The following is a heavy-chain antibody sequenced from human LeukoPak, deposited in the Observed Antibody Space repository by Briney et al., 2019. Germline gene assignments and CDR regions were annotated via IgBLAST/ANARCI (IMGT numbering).Heavy chain of an antibody. CDR2: ISPDGSSA. Sequence: GGSLILSCAASEFSFSSYWMHWVRQAPGKGLVWVSRISPDGSSASYADSVRGRFTISRDNAKNTLYLQMNSLRAEETAVYYCARDPSGWHSMDYWGQGILVTVSS. V-gene: IGHV3-74*01. D-gene: IGHD6-19*01. CDR3: ARDPSGWHSMDY. CDR1: EFSFSSYW. J-gene: IGHJ4*02.